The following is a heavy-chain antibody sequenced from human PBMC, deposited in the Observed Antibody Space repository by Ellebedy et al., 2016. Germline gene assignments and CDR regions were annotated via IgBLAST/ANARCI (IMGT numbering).Heavy chain of an antibody. J-gene: IGHJ4*02. CDR2: ISGAGYTT. Sequence: GGSLRLXXTASGFNFNTFFMTWIRRAPGKGLEWVATISGAGYTTFFADSVKGRFTISRDNSKNTLYLQMNNLRVDDTALYYCRQGHYFDQWGQGALVTVSS. CDR3: RQGHYFDQ. CDR1: GFNFNTFF. V-gene: IGHV3-23*01.